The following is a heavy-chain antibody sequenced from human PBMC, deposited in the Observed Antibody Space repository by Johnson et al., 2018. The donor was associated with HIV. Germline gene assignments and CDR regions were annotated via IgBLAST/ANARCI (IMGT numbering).Heavy chain of an antibody. D-gene: IGHD6-13*01. Sequence: VQLVESGGGLVQPGGSLRLSCPASGFTFSTYWMSWVRQAPGKGLEWVANIKQDGSEKYYVDSVKGRFTISRDNAKNPLYLQMNSLRAEDTAVYYCARDIAPLAGRDAFDIWGQGTMVTVSS. CDR3: ARDIAPLAGRDAFDI. V-gene: IGHV3-7*05. J-gene: IGHJ3*02. CDR1: GFTFSTYW. CDR2: IKQDGSEK.